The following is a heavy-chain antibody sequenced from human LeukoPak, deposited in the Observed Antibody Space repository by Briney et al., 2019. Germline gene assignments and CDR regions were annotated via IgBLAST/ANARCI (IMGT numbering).Heavy chain of an antibody. D-gene: IGHD3-10*01. V-gene: IGHV4-61*01. CDR3: ARYSGSGTFPLGSDY. CDR1: GGSVSSGSYY. Sequence: SETLSLTCTVSGGSVSSGSYYWSWIRQPPGKGLEWIGYIYYSGSTNYNPSLKSRVTISVDTSEDQFSLKLSSVTAADTAVYYCARYSGSGTFPLGSDYWGQGTLVTVSS. CDR2: IYYSGST. J-gene: IGHJ4*02.